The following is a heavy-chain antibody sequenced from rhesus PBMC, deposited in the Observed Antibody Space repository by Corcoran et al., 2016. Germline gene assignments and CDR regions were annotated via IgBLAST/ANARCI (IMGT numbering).Heavy chain of an antibody. CDR2: IYGSSGST. J-gene: IGHJ4*01. CDR3: ARDIAAALFDY. CDR1: GGSISGGYD. Sequence: QVQLQESGPGVVKPSETLSLTCAVSGGSISGGYDWSWIRQPPGKGLVWIGYIYGSSGSTNYNPSLRYRVTISKDASKNEFSLKLSSVTAADTAVYYCARDIAAALFDYWGQGVLVTVSS. V-gene: IGHV4-76*01. D-gene: IGHD6-25*01.